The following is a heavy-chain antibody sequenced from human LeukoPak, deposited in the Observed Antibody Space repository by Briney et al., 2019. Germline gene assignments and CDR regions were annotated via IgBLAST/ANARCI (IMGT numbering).Heavy chain of an antibody. CDR2: IIPILGIA. Sequence: ASVKVSCKASGYTFTSYAISWVRQAPGQGLEWMGRIIPILGIANYAQKFQGRVTITADKSTSTAYMELSSLRSEDTAVYYCVRVAEGEHYFDYWGQGTLVTVSS. CDR3: VRVAEGEHYFDY. D-gene: IGHD1-1*01. J-gene: IGHJ4*02. CDR1: GYTFTSYA. V-gene: IGHV1-69*04.